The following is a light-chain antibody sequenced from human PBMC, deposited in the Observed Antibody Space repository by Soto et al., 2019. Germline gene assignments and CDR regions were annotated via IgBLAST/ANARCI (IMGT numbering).Light chain of an antibody. Sequence: QSAPTQPASVSGSPGQSITISCTGTSSDVGGYNYVSWYQHHPGKAPKLMIYDVSNRPSGVSNRFSGSKSGNTASLTISGLQAEDEADYYCSSYTSSSTVVFGGGTQLTVL. V-gene: IGLV2-14*03. CDR1: SSDVGGYNY. CDR2: DVS. J-gene: IGLJ2*01. CDR3: SSYTSSSTVV.